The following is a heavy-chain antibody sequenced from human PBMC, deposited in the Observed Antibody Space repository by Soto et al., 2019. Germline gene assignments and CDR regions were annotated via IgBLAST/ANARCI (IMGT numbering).Heavy chain of an antibody. D-gene: IGHD3-9*01. J-gene: IGHJ4*02. CDR1: GGSFSGYY. Sequence: SETLSLTCAVYGGSFSGYYWSWIRQPPGKGLEWIGEINHSGSTNYNPSLKSRVTISVDTSKNQFSLKLSSGTAADTAVYYCARGYDILTGYYIDYWGQGTLVTVSS. V-gene: IGHV4-34*01. CDR2: INHSGST. CDR3: ARGYDILTGYYIDY.